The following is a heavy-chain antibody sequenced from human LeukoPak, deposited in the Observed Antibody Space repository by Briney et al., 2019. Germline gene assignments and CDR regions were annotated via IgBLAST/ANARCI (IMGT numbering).Heavy chain of an antibody. CDR2: IIPIFGTA. D-gene: IGHD2-2*02. CDR3: ARGPRYIVVVPAAIQDYYYGMDV. V-gene: IGHV1-69*06. J-gene: IGHJ6*04. CDR1: GGTFSSYA. Sequence: SVKVSCKASGGTFSSYAISWVRQAPGQGLEWMGGIIPIFGTANYAQKFQGRVTITADKSTSAAYMELSSLRSEDTAVYYCARGPRYIVVVPAAIQDYYYGMDVWGKGTTVTVSS.